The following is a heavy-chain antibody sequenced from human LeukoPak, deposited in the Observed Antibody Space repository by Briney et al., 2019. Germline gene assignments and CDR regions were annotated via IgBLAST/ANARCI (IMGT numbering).Heavy chain of an antibody. CDR3: ASQYYYDSSGFYAFDI. V-gene: IGHV5-51*01. D-gene: IGHD3-22*01. CDR1: GYSFTSYW. J-gene: IGHJ3*02. Sequence: GESLKISCKGSGYSFTSYWIGWVRQMPGKGLEWRGIIYPGDSDTRYSPSFQGQVTISADKSISTAYLQWSSLKASDTAMYYCASQYYYDSSGFYAFDIWGQGTMVTVSS. CDR2: IYPGDSDT.